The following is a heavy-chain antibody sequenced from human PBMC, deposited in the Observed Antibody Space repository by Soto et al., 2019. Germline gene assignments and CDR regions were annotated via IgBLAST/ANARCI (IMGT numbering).Heavy chain of an antibody. J-gene: IGHJ6*02. CDR2: IYYSGST. CDR3: AGGSYCSSTSCPSYYYGMDV. V-gene: IGHV4-61*01. D-gene: IGHD2-2*01. Sequence: SETLSLTCTVSGGSVSSGSYYWSWIRQPPGKGLEWIGYIYYSGSTNYNPSLKSRVTISVDTSKNQFSLKPSSVTAADTAVYYCAGGSYCSSTSCPSYYYGMDVWGQGTTVTVSS. CDR1: GGSVSSGSYY.